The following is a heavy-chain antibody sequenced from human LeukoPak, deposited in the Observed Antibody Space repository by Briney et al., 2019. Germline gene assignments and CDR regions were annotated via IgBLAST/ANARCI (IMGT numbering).Heavy chain of an antibody. CDR1: GDSITSYY. CDR3: ARDKGYGDYVGSFDY. D-gene: IGHD4-17*01. V-gene: IGHV4-59*01. Sequence: SETLSLTCVVSGDSITSYYWNWIRQPPGKGLEWIGSMHHSGSANYNPSLKSRVTISVDTSKNQFSLKVTSATAADTAVYYCARDKGYGDYVGSFDYWGQGSLVTVSS. J-gene: IGHJ4*02. CDR2: MHHSGSA.